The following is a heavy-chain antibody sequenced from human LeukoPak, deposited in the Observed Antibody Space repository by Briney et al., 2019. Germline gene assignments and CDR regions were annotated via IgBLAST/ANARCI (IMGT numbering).Heavy chain of an antibody. Sequence: GSVNVPCKASGYTFTTYWIHWVRPAPGQGLEWMGWTNPTSGGTNYAQKFQGRVTMTRDTSISTAYMELSRLTSDDTAVYYCARGVLSGDYGRYFDYWGPG. D-gene: IGHD4-17*01. CDR1: GYTFTTYW. J-gene: IGHJ4*02. CDR2: TNPTSGGT. V-gene: IGHV1-2*02. CDR3: ARGVLSGDYGRYFDY.